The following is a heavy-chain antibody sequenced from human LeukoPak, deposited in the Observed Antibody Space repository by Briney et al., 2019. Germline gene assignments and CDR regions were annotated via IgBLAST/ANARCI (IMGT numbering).Heavy chain of an antibody. CDR2: ISYDGSNK. D-gene: IGHD5-12*01. Sequence: PGGSLRLSCAASGFTVSNYGMHWVRQTPGKGLEWVAVISYDGSNKYYADSVKGRFTISRDNSKNTLFLQMNSLRAEDTAVYYCAEGLRNGYPDALDIWGQGTMVTVSS. V-gene: IGHV3-30*18. CDR3: AEGLRNGYPDALDI. J-gene: IGHJ3*02. CDR1: GFTVSNYG.